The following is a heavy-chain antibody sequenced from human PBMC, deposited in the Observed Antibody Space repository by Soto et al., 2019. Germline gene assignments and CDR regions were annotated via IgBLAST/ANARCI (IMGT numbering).Heavy chain of an antibody. V-gene: IGHV4-59*01. Sequence: SETLSLTCTVSGGSISSYYWSWIRQPPGKGLEWIGYIYYSGSTNYNPSLKSRVTISVDTSKNQFSLKLSSVTAADTAVYYCARDKWLPHFYYYYGMDVWGQGTTVTVSS. D-gene: IGHD3-22*01. J-gene: IGHJ6*02. CDR1: GGSISSYY. CDR2: IYYSGST. CDR3: ARDKWLPHFYYYYGMDV.